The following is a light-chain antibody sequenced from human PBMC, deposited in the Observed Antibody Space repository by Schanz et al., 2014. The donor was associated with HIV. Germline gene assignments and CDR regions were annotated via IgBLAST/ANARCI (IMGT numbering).Light chain of an antibody. J-gene: IGKJ4*01. Sequence: EIVLAQSPGTLSLSPGERATLSCRASQSVSSDYLGWYQQKPGQAPRLIMFGASSRATGIPDRFSGSGSGTDFTLTISSLQPEDFATYYCQQLNSYLTFGGGTKVEIK. V-gene: IGKV3-20*01. CDR3: QQLNSYLT. CDR2: GAS. CDR1: QSVSSDY.